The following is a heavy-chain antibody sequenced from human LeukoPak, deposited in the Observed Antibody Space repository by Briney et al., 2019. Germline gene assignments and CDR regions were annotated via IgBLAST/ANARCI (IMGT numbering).Heavy chain of an antibody. D-gene: IGHD2-2*01. V-gene: IGHV3-7*01. Sequence: QSGGSLRLSCAASGFTFSSYGMHWVRQAPGKGLEWVANIKQDGSEKYYVDSVKGRFTISRDNAKNSLYLQMNSLRAEDTAVYYCASEREYCSSTSCHYYFDYWGQGTLVTVSS. J-gene: IGHJ4*02. CDR3: ASEREYCSSTSCHYYFDY. CDR2: IKQDGSEK. CDR1: GFTFSSYG.